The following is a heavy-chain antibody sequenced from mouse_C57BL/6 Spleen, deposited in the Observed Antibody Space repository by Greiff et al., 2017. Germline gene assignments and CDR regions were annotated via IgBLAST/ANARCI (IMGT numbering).Heavy chain of an antibody. Sequence: VMLVESGPGLVQPSQSLSITCTVSGFSLTSYGVHWVRQSPGKGLEWLGVIWRGGSTDYNAAFMSRLSITKDNSKSQVFFKMNSLQADDTAIYYCAIYDYDDYAMDYWGQGTSVTVSS. CDR3: AIYDYDDYAMDY. J-gene: IGHJ4*01. CDR2: IWRGGST. V-gene: IGHV2-5*01. D-gene: IGHD2-4*01. CDR1: GFSLTSYG.